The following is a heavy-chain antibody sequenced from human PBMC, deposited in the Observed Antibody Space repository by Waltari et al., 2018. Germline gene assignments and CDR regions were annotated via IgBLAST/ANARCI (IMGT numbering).Heavy chain of an antibody. CDR1: GFTFSSYA. CDR3: ASPQNVGIS. Sequence: QVQLVESGGGVVQPGRSLRLSCAASGFTFSSYAMHWVRQAPGKGLEWVAVISYDGSNKYYADSVKGRFTISRDNSKNTLYLQMNSLRAEDTAVYYCASPQNVGISWGQGTLVTVSS. D-gene: IGHD7-27*01. CDR2: ISYDGSNK. V-gene: IGHV3-30-3*01. J-gene: IGHJ4*02.